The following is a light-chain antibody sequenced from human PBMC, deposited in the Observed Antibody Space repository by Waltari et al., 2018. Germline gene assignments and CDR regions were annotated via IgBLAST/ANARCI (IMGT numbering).Light chain of an antibody. CDR1: QSVLYNSNNNNY. CDR3: QQYYTTPLT. CDR2: WAS. V-gene: IGKV4-1*01. J-gene: IGKJ4*01. Sequence: DIVMTQSPDPLAVSLGQRVTINGKSSQSVLYNSNNNNYLAWYQQKPGQSPKLLIYWASTRESGVPDRFSGSGSGTDFTLTISSLQAEDVAVYYCQQYYTTPLTFGGGTTVEIK.